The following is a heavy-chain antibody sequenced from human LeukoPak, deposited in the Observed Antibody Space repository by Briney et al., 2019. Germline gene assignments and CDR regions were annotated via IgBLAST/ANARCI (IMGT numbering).Heavy chain of an antibody. CDR3: ARVVFWVTTVTLWGYYFDY. V-gene: IGHV4-31*03. CDR2: IYYSGST. Sequence: SQTLSLTCTVSGGSISSGGYYWSWICQHPGKGLEWIGYIYYSGSTYYNPSLKSRVTISVDTSKNQFSLKLSSVTAADTAVYYCARVVFWVTTVTLWGYYFDYWGQGTLVTVSS. J-gene: IGHJ4*02. D-gene: IGHD4-4*01. CDR1: GGSISSGGYY.